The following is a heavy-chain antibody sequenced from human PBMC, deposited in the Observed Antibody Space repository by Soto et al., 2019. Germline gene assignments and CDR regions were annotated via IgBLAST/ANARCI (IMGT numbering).Heavy chain of an antibody. J-gene: IGHJ4*02. CDR2: INSDGSST. CDR3: AVAVAGPTAIGY. V-gene: IGHV3-74*01. D-gene: IGHD6-19*01. Sequence: EVQLVESGGGLVQPGGSLRLSCAASGFTFSSYWMHWVRQAPGKGLVWVSRINSDGSSTSYADSVKGRFTISRDNAKNTLYLQMNSMRAEDTAVYYCAVAVAGPTAIGYWGQGTLVTVSS. CDR1: GFTFSSYW.